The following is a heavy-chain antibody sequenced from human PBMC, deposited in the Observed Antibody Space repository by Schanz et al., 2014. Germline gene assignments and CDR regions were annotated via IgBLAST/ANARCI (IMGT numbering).Heavy chain of an antibody. J-gene: IGHJ4*02. Sequence: QVQLVQSGAEVKKPGASVKVSCKASGYTFTSYGISWVRQAPGQGLEWMGWISAYNGNTKYPQKLQGRVTMTTDTSTSTVYMELRSLRSDDTAVYYGARSAGRDFWSGYYTRFDYWGQGTLVTVSS. CDR3: ARSAGRDFWSGYYTRFDY. D-gene: IGHD3-3*01. CDR1: GYTFTSYG. V-gene: IGHV1-18*01. CDR2: ISAYNGNT.